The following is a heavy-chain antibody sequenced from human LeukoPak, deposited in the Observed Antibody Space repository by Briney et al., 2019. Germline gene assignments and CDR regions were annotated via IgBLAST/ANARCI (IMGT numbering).Heavy chain of an antibody. J-gene: IGHJ4*02. D-gene: IGHD6-19*01. V-gene: IGHV4-31*03. CDR1: GGSIRSGSFY. CDR3: ARDTQQWLLPDY. CDR2: IYYSGTT. Sequence: SETLSLTCTVSGGSIRSGSFYWTWIRQHPGKGLEWIGYIYYSGTTYYNPSLKSRVSISIDTSKNQFALKLSSVTAADTAVYYCARDTQQWLLPDYWGQGTLVTVSS.